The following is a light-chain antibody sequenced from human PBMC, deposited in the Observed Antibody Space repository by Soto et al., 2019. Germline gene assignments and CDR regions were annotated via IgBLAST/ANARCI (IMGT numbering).Light chain of an antibody. CDR1: QSISSW. J-gene: IGKJ2*01. Sequence: DIQITQSPSTLSASVGDRVTITCRASQSISSWLAWYQQKPGKAPKLLIYKASSLESGVPSRFSGSGSGTEFTLTISSLQPDDFAPYYCQQYNSYSYTFGQGTKLEIK. CDR2: KAS. CDR3: QQYNSYSYT. V-gene: IGKV1-5*03.